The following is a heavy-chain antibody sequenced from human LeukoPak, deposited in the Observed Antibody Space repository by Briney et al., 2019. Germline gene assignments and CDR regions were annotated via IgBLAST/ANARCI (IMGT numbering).Heavy chain of an antibody. J-gene: IGHJ4*02. D-gene: IGHD3-3*01. CDR2: INRSGST. CDR3: ARGRSGYYTGV. V-gene: IGHV4-34*01. CDR1: GGSFSGYY. Sequence: PSETLSLTCAVYGGSFSGYYWSWIRQPPGKGLEWIGEINRSGSTNYNPSLKSRVTISVDTSKNQFSLKLSSVTAADTAVYYCARGRSGYYTGVWGQGTLVTVSS.